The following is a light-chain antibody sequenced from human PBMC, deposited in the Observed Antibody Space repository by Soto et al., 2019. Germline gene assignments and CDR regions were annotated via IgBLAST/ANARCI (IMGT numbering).Light chain of an antibody. Sequence: QSALTQPRSVSGSPGQSVTISCTGTSSDVGGYNYVSWYQKYPGKAPRLMIYDVSKRPSGVPDRFSGSKSGNTASLTISGLQAEDGADYYCCSHAGSFPLVSGGGTKLPVL. CDR3: CSHAGSFPLV. CDR2: DVS. V-gene: IGLV2-11*01. CDR1: SSDVGGYNY. J-gene: IGLJ2*01.